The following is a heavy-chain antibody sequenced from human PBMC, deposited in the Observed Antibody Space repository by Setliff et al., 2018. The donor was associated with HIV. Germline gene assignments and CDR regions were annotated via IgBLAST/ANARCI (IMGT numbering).Heavy chain of an antibody. D-gene: IGHD3-10*01. Sequence: PGGSLRLSCRGFGFTFVDYSMTWVRQAPGKGPEWVGFIRSKRYGGTPQYAASVKGRFTISRDDSKNSLYLQMNSLKTEDTAVYYCARGRLLWSGSYYYYYMDVWGKGTTVTVSS. J-gene: IGHJ6*03. V-gene: IGHV3-49*04. CDR2: IRSKRYGGTP. CDR1: GFTFVDYS. CDR3: ARGRLLWSGSYYYYYMDV.